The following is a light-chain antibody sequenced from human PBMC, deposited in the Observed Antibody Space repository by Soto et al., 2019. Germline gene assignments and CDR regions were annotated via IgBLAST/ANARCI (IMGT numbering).Light chain of an antibody. Sequence: DIQMTQSPSSLSASVGDRVTITCRASQSISSYLNWYQQKPGKAPKLLIYAASSLQSGVPSRFSGSGSGTDFTLTISSLQPEDFATYYFQQSYSTPWTFGQGTKVE. CDR1: QSISSY. J-gene: IGKJ1*01. V-gene: IGKV1-39*01. CDR2: AAS. CDR3: QQSYSTPWT.